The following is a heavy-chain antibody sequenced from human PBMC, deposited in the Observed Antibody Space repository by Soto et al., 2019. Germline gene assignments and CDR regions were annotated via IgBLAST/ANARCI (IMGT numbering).Heavy chain of an antibody. CDR2: IYQSEYA. V-gene: IGHV4-30-2*06. J-gene: IGHJ4*02. CDR3: ARGDTRLRELSHNY. D-gene: IGHD3-16*02. Sequence: PSEALSLTCVVSGGSVSSGGHSWSWIRQSPGKGLEWVGSIYQSEYAYYSPSLRSRVAISVDRSNNQVSLRMTSMTAADTAIYYCARGDTRLRELSHNYWGQGTLVTVSA. CDR1: GGSVSSGGHS.